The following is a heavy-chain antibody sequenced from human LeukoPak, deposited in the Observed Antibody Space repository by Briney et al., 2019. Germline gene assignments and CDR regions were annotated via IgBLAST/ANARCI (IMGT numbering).Heavy chain of an antibody. D-gene: IGHD5-18*01. CDR1: GGSFSGYY. CDR2: INHSGST. V-gene: IGHV4-34*01. CDR3: ARHLSGYSYGYSNY. Sequence: PSETLSLTCAVYGGSFSGYYWSWIRQPPGKGLEWVGEINHSGSTNYNPSLKSRVTIPVDTSKNQFSLKLSSVTAADTAVYYCARHLSGYSYGYSNYWGQGTLVTVSS. J-gene: IGHJ4*02.